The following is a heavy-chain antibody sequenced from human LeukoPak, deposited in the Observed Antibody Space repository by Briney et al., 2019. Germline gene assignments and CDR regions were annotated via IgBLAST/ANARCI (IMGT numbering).Heavy chain of an antibody. Sequence: GGSLRLSCAASGFTFSSYAMSWVRQAPGKGLEWVSSISGGGDRTNYADSVKGRFTVSRDNSKNTLSLQMNSLRPDDTAVYYCARSIGLTGGGVDVWGQGTTVTVSS. J-gene: IGHJ6*02. CDR2: ISGGGDRT. V-gene: IGHV3-23*01. D-gene: IGHD3-9*01. CDR1: GFTFSSYA. CDR3: ARSIGLTGGGVDV.